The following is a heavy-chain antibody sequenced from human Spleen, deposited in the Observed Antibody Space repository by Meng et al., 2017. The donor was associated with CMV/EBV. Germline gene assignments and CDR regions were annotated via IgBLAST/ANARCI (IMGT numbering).Heavy chain of an antibody. J-gene: IGHJ5*02. D-gene: IGHD3-10*01. V-gene: IGHV4-59*10. CDR3: VWFGELDGFDP. CDR1: GGSFSGYY. CDR2: IYTSGST. Sequence: SETLSLTCAVYGGSFSGYYWSWIRQPAGKGLEWIGRIYTSGSTNYNPSLKSRVTMSVDTSKNQFSLKLSSVTAADTAVYYCVWFGELDGFDPWGQGTLVTVSS.